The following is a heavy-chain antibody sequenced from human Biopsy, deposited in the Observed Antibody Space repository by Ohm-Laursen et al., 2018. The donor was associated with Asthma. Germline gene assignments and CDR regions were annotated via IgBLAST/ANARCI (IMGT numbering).Heavy chain of an antibody. D-gene: IGHD2-2*01. CDR1: GGTLNTYV. CDR3: ARKAGSCISRTCYSLDF. CDR2: INTVFGTT. Sequence: GASVKVSCKPLGGTLNTYVIGWVRQAPGQWLVWMGGINTVFGTTTYSQKFQDRVTITADDSTSTVYMELSSLRSEDTAVYYCARKAGSCISRTCYSLDFWGQGTLVTVSS. V-gene: IGHV1-69*13. J-gene: IGHJ4*02.